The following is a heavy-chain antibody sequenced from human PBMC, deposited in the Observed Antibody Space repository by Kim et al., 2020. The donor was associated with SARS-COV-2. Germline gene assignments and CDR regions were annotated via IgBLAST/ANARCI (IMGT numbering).Heavy chain of an antibody. CDR3: AITSAVAGDIFDY. J-gene: IGHJ4*02. V-gene: IGHV3-43*02. D-gene: IGHD6-19*01. CDR1: GFTFDDYA. Sequence: GGSLRLSCAASGFTFDDYAMHWVRQAPGKGLEWVSLISGDGGSTYYADSVKGRFTISRDNSKNSLYLQMNSLRTEDTALYYCAITSAVAGDIFDYWGQGTLVTVSS. CDR2: ISGDGGST.